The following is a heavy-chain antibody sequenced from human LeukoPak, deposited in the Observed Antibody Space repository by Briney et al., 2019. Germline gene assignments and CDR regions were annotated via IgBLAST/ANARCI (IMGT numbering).Heavy chain of an antibody. J-gene: IGHJ1*01. Sequence: ASVKVSCKASGYNFPGYYMHWVRQAPGQGLQWMGWINTKSGDTNYAQKFQGRFTITRDTSLNTIDLEISRLRFDDTAVYFCAREAYYNFWSGQNENWGQGTLVTVSS. CDR1: GYNFPGYY. D-gene: IGHD3/OR15-3a*01. V-gene: IGHV1-2*02. CDR3: AREAYYNFWSGQNEN. CDR2: INTKSGDT.